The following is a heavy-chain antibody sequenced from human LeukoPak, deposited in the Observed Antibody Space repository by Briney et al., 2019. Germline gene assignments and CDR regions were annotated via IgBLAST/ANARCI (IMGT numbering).Heavy chain of an antibody. D-gene: IGHD1-1*01. CDR3: ARHVEMATTPLVH. CDR2: ISSSSSTI. Sequence: GGSLRLSCAASGFTFSSYSMNWVRQAPGKGLEWVTYISSSSSTIYYADSVKGRFTISRDNARNSLYLQMNSLRAEDTAVYYCARHVEMATTPLVHWGQGTLVTVSS. V-gene: IGHV3-48*01. J-gene: IGHJ4*02. CDR1: GFTFSSYS.